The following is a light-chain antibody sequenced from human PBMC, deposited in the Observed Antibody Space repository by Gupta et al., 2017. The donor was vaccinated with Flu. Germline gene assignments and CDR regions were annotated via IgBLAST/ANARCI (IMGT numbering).Light chain of an antibody. J-gene: IGKJ1*01. V-gene: IGKV1-5*03. CDR3: QQYSTYPRT. CDR2: KAS. CDR1: QTISSW. Sequence: DIQMTQSPSTLSAYVGDRVTITCRASQTISSWLAWYQQKPGKAPNVLIYKASNLESGVPSRFSGSGSGTXFTLTIXSLQPDDFATYYCQQYSTYPRTFGXGTKVEI.